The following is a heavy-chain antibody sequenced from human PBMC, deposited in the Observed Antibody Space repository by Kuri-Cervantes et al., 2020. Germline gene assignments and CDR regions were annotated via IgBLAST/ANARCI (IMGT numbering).Heavy chain of an antibody. D-gene: IGHD3-9*01. Sequence: GESLKISCAASGFTFSSYAMSWFRQAPGKGLEWVGFIRSKAYGGTTEYAASVKGRFTISRDDSKNTLYLQMNGLKTEDTAVYYCTTDILTDYPKGYYYYGLDVWGQGTTVTVSS. J-gene: IGHJ6*02. CDR1: GFTFSSYA. CDR2: IRSKAYGGTT. CDR3: TTDILTDYPKGYYYYGLDV. V-gene: IGHV3-49*03.